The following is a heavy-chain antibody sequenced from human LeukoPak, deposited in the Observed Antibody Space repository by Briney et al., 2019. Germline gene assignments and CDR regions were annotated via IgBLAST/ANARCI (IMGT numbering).Heavy chain of an antibody. CDR3: ARGPFAGGHYFDY. D-gene: IGHD3-16*01. V-gene: IGHV3-21*01. CDR2: ISGDSRYI. J-gene: IGHJ4*02. Sequence: GGSLRLSCAASGFTFNSFAMHWVRQAPGKGLEWVSAISGDSRYIYYADSVKGRFSISRDSARNSVYLQMNSLRAEDTAVYYCARGPFAGGHYFDYWGQGTLATVSS. CDR1: GFTFNSFA.